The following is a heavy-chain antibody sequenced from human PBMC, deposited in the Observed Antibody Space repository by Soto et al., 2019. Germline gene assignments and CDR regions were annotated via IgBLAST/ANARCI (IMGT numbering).Heavy chain of an antibody. CDR2: IYHSGST. CDR3: ARVRTATMVRVVIDY. D-gene: IGHD3-10*01. CDR1: GGSISSGGYS. V-gene: IGHV4-30-2*01. Sequence: PSETLSLTCAVSGGSISSGGYSWSWIRQPPGKGLEWIGYIYHSGSTYYNPSLKSRVTISVDRSKNQFSLKLSSVTAADTAVYYCARVRTATMVRVVIDYWGQGTLVTVSS. J-gene: IGHJ4*02.